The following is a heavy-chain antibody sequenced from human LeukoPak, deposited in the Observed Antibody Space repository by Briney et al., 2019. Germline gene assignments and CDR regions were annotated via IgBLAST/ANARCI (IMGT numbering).Heavy chain of an antibody. CDR2: IYHRGST. CDR3: AKRYYEANAFDI. Sequence: SETLSLTCAVSGYSISSGYYWGWIRQPPGKGLEWIGSIYHRGSTYYNPSLKSRVTISVDTSKNQFSLKLSSVTAADTAVYYCAKRYYEANAFDIWGQGTMVTVSS. CDR1: GYSISSGYY. V-gene: IGHV4-38-2*01. D-gene: IGHD3-3*01. J-gene: IGHJ3*02.